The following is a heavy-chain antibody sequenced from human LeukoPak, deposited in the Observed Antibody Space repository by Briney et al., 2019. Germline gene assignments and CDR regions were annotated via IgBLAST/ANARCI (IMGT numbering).Heavy chain of an antibody. V-gene: IGHV5-51*01. J-gene: IGHJ4*02. CDR3: ARVIHWGPFYYFDY. D-gene: IGHD7-27*01. Sequence: GESLKIPCKGSGYSFTSYWIGWVRQMPGKRLEWMWIIYPGDSDTRYSPSFQGQVTISADKSIGTACLQWSSLKASDTAMYYCARVIHWGPFYYFDYWGQGTLVTVSS. CDR1: GYSFTSYW. CDR2: IYPGDSDT.